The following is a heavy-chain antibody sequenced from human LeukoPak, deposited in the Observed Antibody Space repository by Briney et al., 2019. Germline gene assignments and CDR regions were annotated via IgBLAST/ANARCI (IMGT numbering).Heavy chain of an antibody. D-gene: IGHD2-21*02. J-gene: IGHJ4*02. CDR1: GYTFTGYY. CDR2: INPNSGGT. V-gene: IGHV1-2*02. Sequence: GASVKVSCKASGYTFTGYYMHWVRQAPGQGLEWMGWINPNSGGTNYAQKFQGRVTMTRDTSISTAYMELRSLRSDDTAVYYCARDGFVVVTEPYPFDYWGQGTLVTVSS. CDR3: ARDGFVVVTEPYPFDY.